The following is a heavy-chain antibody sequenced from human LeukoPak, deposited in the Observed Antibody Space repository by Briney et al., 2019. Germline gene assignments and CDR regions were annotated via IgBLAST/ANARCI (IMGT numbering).Heavy chain of an antibody. CDR3: ARGIDYSRGLGY. V-gene: IGHV4-34*01. CDR1: GGSFSGYY. Sequence: PSETLSLTCAVYGGSFSGYYWSWIRQPPGKGLEWIGEINHSGSTNYNPSLKSRVTISVDTSKNQFSLKLSSVTAADTAVYYCARGIDYSRGLGYWGQGTLVTVSS. J-gene: IGHJ4*02. CDR2: INHSGST. D-gene: IGHD4-11*01.